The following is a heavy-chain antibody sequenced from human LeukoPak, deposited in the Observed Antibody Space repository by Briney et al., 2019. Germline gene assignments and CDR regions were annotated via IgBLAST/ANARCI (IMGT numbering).Heavy chain of an antibody. J-gene: IGHJ4*02. CDR1: GGSVTSSSHY. CDR3: ARAVHYYDRLDY. CDR2: IYYSGDD. V-gene: IGHV4-39*01. Sequence: SETLSLTCTVSGGSVTSSSHYWGWIRQPPGKGLEWIASIYYSGDDYYNPSLKSRATIFVDTSQSQFSLRLSSVTAADTAVYYCARAVHYYDRLDYWGQGTLVTVSS. D-gene: IGHD3-22*01.